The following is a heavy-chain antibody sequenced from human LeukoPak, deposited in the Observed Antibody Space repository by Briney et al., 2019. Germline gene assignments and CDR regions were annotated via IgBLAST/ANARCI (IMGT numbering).Heavy chain of an antibody. CDR2: ISAYNGNT. D-gene: IGHD2-2*01. J-gene: IGHJ5*02. CDR3: ARDCSSTRGPEDGWFDP. V-gene: IGHV1-18*01. CDR1: GYTFTSYG. Sequence: GASVTVSCKASGYTFTSYGISWVRQAPGQGLEWMGWISAYNGNTNYAQKLQGRVTMTTDTSTSTAYMELRSLRSDDTAVYYCARDCSSTRGPEDGWFDPWAREPWSPSPQ.